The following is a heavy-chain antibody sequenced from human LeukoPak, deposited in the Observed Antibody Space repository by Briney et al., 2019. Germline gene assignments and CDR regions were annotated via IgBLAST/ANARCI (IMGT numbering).Heavy chain of an antibody. CDR3: AKVGFGELLPDY. CDR2: ISYDGSNK. CDR1: GFTFSSYG. Sequence: GRSLRLSCAASGFTFSSYGMHWVRQASGKGLEWVAVISYDGSNKYYADSVKGRFTISRDNSKNTLYLQMNSLRAEDTAVYYCAKVGFGELLPDYWGQGTLVTVSS. J-gene: IGHJ4*02. D-gene: IGHD3-10*01. V-gene: IGHV3-30*18.